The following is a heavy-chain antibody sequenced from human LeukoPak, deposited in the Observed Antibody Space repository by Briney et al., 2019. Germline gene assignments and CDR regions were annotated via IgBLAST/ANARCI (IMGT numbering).Heavy chain of an antibody. Sequence: GGSLRLSCAASGFTFSSYEMNWVRQAPGKGLEWVSYISSSGSTIYYADSVKGRFTISRDNAKNSLYLQMNSLRVEDTAVYYCARGGRIAVASNWFDPWGQGTLVTVSS. CDR2: ISSSGSTI. D-gene: IGHD6-19*01. CDR3: ARGGRIAVASNWFDP. CDR1: GFTFSSYE. V-gene: IGHV3-48*03. J-gene: IGHJ5*02.